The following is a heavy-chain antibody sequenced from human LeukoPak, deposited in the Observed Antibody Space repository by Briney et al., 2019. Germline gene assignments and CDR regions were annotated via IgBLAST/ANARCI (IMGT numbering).Heavy chain of an antibody. CDR3: ARAAQAVAGTTFDY. CDR1: GYTFTSYY. D-gene: IGHD6-19*01. V-gene: IGHV1-46*01. CDR2: INPSGCST. Sequence: ASVTVSCKASGYTFTSYYMHWVRQAPGQGLEWMGLINPSGCSTSYAQKFQGRVTMTRDTSTSTVYMELSSLRSEDTAVYYCARAAQAVAGTTFDYWGQGTLVTVSS. J-gene: IGHJ4*02.